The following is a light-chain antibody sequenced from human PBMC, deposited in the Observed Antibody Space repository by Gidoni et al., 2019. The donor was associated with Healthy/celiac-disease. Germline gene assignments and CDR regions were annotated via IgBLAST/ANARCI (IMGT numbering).Light chain of an antibody. Sequence: SYVLTQPASGSVAPGKTARITCGGNNIGSKSVHWYQQKPGQAPGLVIYDYSDRPSGFPGRFSGSNSGNTATLTISRVEAGDEADYYCQVWDSSSDLQVFGGGTKLTVL. V-gene: IGLV3-21*04. J-gene: IGLJ2*01. CDR3: QVWDSSSDLQV. CDR1: NIGSKS. CDR2: DYS.